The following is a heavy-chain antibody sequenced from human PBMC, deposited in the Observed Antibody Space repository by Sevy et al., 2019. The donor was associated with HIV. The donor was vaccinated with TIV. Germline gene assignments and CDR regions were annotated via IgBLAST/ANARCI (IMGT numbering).Heavy chain of an antibody. CDR1: GYTLTELS. CDR2: FDPEDSET. D-gene: IGHD3-22*01. Sequence: ASVKVSCKVSGYTLTELSMHWVRQAPGKGLEWMGGFDPEDSETIYAQKFQGRVTMTEDTSTDTAYMELSSLRSEDTAVYYCASTGGYDSSGYYHSFDYWGQGTLVTVSS. CDR3: ASTGGYDSSGYYHSFDY. J-gene: IGHJ4*02. V-gene: IGHV1-24*01.